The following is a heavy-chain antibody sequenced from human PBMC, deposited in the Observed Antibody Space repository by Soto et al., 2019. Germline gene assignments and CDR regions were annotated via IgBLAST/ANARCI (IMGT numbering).Heavy chain of an antibody. Sequence: PGGSLRLSCAASGFTFSSYAMSWVRQAPGKGLEWVSAISGSGGSTYYADSVKGRFTISRGNSKNTLYLQMNSLRAEDTAVYYCAKNGNSSGYYLAQYYFDYWGQGTLVTVSS. J-gene: IGHJ4*02. CDR2: ISGSGGST. V-gene: IGHV3-23*01. D-gene: IGHD3-22*01. CDR1: GFTFSSYA. CDR3: AKNGNSSGYYLAQYYFDY.